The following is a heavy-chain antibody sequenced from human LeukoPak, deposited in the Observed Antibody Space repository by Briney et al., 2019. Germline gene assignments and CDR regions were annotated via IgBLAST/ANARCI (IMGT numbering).Heavy chain of an antibody. CDR1: GGTFSSYG. CDR2: IIPIFGTS. J-gene: IGHJ3*02. V-gene: IGHV1-69*05. Sequence: SVKVSCKASGGTFSSYGIAWVRQAPGQGLEWMGGIIPIFGTSNYAQRFQGRITITRDESTSTAYMELSSLKSEDAALYYCARSPVCGDYENGAFDIWGQGTMVNVPS. CDR3: ARSPVCGDYENGAFDI. D-gene: IGHD4-17*01.